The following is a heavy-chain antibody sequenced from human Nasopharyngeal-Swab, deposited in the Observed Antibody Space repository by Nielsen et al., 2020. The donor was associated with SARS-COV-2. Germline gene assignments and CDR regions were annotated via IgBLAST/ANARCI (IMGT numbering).Heavy chain of an antibody. CDR3: ARLTKTTVTRRLYLDL. J-gene: IGHJ4*02. Sequence: SETLSLTCTVSGVSITSNNYYWAWIRQPPGKGLEWISNILYTGITYYNSSLNSRVTISADTSKNQFSLNLSSLTAADTAVYYCARLTKTTVTRRLYLDLWGRGTLVTVSS. CDR1: GVSITSNNYY. D-gene: IGHD4-17*01. V-gene: IGHV4-39*01. CDR2: ILYTGIT.